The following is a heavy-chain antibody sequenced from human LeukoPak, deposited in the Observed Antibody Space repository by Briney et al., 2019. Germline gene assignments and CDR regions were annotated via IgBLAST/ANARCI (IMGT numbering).Heavy chain of an antibody. J-gene: IGHJ6*02. Sequence: SETLSLTCAVYGGSFSGYYWSWIRQPPGKGLEWIGEINHSGSTNYNPSLKSRVTISVDTSKNQFSLKLSSVTAADTAVYYCARVGTYYDFWSGYYPLNGMDVWGQGTTVTVSS. CDR2: INHSGST. V-gene: IGHV4-34*01. D-gene: IGHD3-3*01. CDR3: ARVGTYYDFWSGYYPLNGMDV. CDR1: GGSFSGYY.